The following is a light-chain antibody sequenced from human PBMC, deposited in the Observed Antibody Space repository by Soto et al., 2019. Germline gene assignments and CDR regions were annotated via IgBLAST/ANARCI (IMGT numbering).Light chain of an antibody. CDR2: RES. CDR3: QQTTIFLLT. Sequence: DIQMTQSPSFVSASVGDRVTITCRASQGITSWLAWYQQKPGKAPKLLIYRESNLQSGVPSRFSGSGSGTDFTLTNSGLQHADFATYYCQQTTIFLLTLCGGTKVEIK. V-gene: IGKV1-12*01. J-gene: IGKJ4*01. CDR1: QGITSW.